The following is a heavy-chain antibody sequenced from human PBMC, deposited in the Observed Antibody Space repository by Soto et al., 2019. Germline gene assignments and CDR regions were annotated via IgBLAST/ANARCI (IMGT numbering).Heavy chain of an antibody. J-gene: IGHJ2*01. CDR3: ARDNLGNWGAWYFDL. D-gene: IGHD7-27*01. Sequence: PGGSLRLSXAASGFTFSSSSMNWVRQAPGKGLEWVSYISSTSATIYYADSVKGRFTISRDNAKNSLYLQMNSLRDEDTAVYYCARDNLGNWGAWYFDLWGRGTLVTVSS. CDR2: ISSTSATI. CDR1: GFTFSSSS. V-gene: IGHV3-48*02.